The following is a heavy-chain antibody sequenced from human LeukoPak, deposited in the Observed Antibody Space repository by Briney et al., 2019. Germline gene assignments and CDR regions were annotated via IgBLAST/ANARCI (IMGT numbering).Heavy chain of an antibody. Sequence: ASVKVSCKASGYTFTTYGINWVRQAPGQGLEWMGWISAYNGNTNYAQKLQGRVTMTTDTSTSTAYMALRSLRSDDTAVYYCARPITPVYCSGGSCGLSNDAFDIWGQGTMVTVSS. CDR2: ISAYNGNT. J-gene: IGHJ3*02. V-gene: IGHV1-18*01. CDR1: GYTFTTYG. CDR3: ARPITPVYCSGGSCGLSNDAFDI. D-gene: IGHD2-15*01.